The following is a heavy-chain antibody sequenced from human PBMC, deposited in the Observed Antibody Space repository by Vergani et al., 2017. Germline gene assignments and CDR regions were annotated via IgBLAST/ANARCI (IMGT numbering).Heavy chain of an antibody. CDR1: DSSIMTNPY. CDR2: IHHSGDT. D-gene: IGHD3-10*01. Sequence: QVQLQESGPGLVKPSETLTLTCDVSDSSIMTNPYWGWFRQSPGKGLEWIGCIHHSGDTHYNSSLKSRVSISIVSSSKFSLSLTSVTAADTAIYYCARHRGSGGFFPSSYVYGMDVWDHGTTVTVSS. CDR3: ARHRGSGGFFPSSYVYGMDV. V-gene: IGHV4-38-2*01. J-gene: IGHJ6*02.